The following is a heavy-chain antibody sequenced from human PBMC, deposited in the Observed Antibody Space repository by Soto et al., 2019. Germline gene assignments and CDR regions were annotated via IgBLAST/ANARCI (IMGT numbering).Heavy chain of an antibody. CDR2: ISNTGST. J-gene: IGHJ4*02. Sequence: SETLSLTCTVSGGSTSSFYWSWIRQPPGKGLEWIGYISNTGSTNYNPSLKSRATISVDTSTNQFSLKLSSVTAADTAVYYCASVSKRLGDSSAHNPFDYWGQGPPVTVSS. CDR1: GGSTSSFY. CDR3: ASVSKRLGDSSAHNPFDY. V-gene: IGHV4-59*01. D-gene: IGHD3-22*01.